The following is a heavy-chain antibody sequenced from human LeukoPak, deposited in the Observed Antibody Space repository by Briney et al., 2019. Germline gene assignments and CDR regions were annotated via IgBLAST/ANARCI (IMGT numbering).Heavy chain of an antibody. J-gene: IGHJ4*02. CDR2: INHSGST. Sequence: SETLSLTCAVYDGSFSGYYWSWIRQPPGKGLEWIGEINHSGSTNYNPSLKSRVTISLDTSKSQFSLKVRYVTAADTAVYYCARDSLVGATTPVVNDYWGQGTLVTVSS. CDR1: DGSFSGYY. CDR3: ARDSLVGATTPVVNDY. V-gene: IGHV4-34*01. D-gene: IGHD1-26*01.